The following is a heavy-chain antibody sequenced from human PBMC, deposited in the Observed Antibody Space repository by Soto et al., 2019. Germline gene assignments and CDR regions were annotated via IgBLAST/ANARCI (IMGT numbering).Heavy chain of an antibody. J-gene: IGHJ4*01. CDR2: MNPNSGNT. CDR1: GYSFISYD. D-gene: IGHD2-2*01. CDR3: AREAAALGNDY. Sequence: GASVKVSCKASGYSFISYDINWVRQATGQGLEWMGWMNPNSGNTGYAQKFQGRVTMTRNTSISTAYMELSSLRSEDTAVYYCAREAAALGNDYWRHGTLVTVPS. V-gene: IGHV1-8*01.